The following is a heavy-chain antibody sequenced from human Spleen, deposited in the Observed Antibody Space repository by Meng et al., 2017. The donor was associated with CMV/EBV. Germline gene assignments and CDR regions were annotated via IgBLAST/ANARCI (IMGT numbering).Heavy chain of an antibody. Sequence: GGSLRLSCAASGFTFSRYDMNWVRQAPGKGLEWVASIGSTSSYSYHADSVKGRFTISTDNAKTSLYLQMNSLRAEDTAVYYCAREREELITTFGVATSSRYGMDVWGQGTTVTVSS. D-gene: IGHD3-3*01. V-gene: IGHV3-21*01. CDR1: GFTFSRYD. CDR2: IGSTSSYS. CDR3: AREREELITTFGVATSSRYGMDV. J-gene: IGHJ6*02.